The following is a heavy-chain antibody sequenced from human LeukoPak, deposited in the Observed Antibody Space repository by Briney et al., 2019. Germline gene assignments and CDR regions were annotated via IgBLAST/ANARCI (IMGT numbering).Heavy chain of an antibody. Sequence: GGSLRLSCAASGFIFSTYWMMWARQAPGKGLEWVANMKGDGSEIHYVDSVKGRFTISKDNARNSLFLQMNGLRPEDTAVYYCARPAYTAAYDLWGQGTMVTVSS. CDR3: ARPAYTAAYDL. D-gene: IGHD3-16*01. V-gene: IGHV3-7*01. CDR1: GFIFSTYW. CDR2: MKGDGSEI. J-gene: IGHJ3*01.